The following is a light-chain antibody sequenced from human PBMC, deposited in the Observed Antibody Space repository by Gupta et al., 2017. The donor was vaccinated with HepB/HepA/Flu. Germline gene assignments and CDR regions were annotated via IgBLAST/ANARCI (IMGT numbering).Light chain of an antibody. V-gene: IGLV2-23*02. Sequence: QSALTQPSSVSGSPGQSITISCTGTSSDFENYNLVSWYQQHPGKAPKLMMYDVTKRPSGVSDRFSGSKSDNTASLTIFGLQAEDEADYYCCSYEGSGLNCVFGGGTKLTVL. CDR2: DVT. CDR1: SSDFENYNL. CDR3: CSYEGSGLNCV. J-gene: IGLJ3*02.